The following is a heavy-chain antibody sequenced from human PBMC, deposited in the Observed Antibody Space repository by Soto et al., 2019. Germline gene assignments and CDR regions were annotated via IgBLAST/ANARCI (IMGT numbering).Heavy chain of an antibody. V-gene: IGHV4-59*01. Sequence: SVTLSLTCTVSGGSISSYYWNWIRQPPGKGLEWIGYISYSGSTNYNPSLKSRVTISVDTSKKQFSLKLSSVTAADTAVYYCARGYCSSTICYIWDNWFDPWGQGTLVTVSS. CDR2: ISYSGST. CDR3: ARGYCSSTICYIWDNWFDP. D-gene: IGHD2-2*02. CDR1: GGSISSYY. J-gene: IGHJ5*02.